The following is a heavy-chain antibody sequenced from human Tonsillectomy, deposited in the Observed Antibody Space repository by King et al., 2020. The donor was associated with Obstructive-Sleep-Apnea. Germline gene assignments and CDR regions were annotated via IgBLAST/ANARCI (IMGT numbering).Heavy chain of an antibody. CDR3: ARDRRQQQLVPAFDY. CDR1: GGSISSSSYY. CDR2: IDYRGST. D-gene: IGHD6-13*01. V-gene: IGHV4-39*07. Sequence: QLQESGPGLVKPSETLSLTCTVSGGSISSSSYYWGWIRQPPGKGLEWIGSIDYRGSTYYHPSLKSRVTRSVDTSKNHFSLKLSSGTAADTAMYYCARDRRQQQLVPAFDYWGQGTLVTVSS. J-gene: IGHJ4*02.